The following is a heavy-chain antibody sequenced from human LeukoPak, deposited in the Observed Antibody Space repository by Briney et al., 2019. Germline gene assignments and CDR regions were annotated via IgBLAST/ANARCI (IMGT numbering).Heavy chain of an antibody. V-gene: IGHV4-59*01. CDR3: ARGESQRFPFDY. Sequence: KPSETLSLTCTVSGGSISSYYWSWIRQPPGKGLEWIGYIYYSGSTNYNPSLKSRVTISVDTSKNQFSLKLSSVTAADTAVYYCARGESQRFPFDYWGQGTLVTVSS. CDR1: GGSISSYY. J-gene: IGHJ4*02. CDR2: IYYSGST. D-gene: IGHD2/OR15-2a*01.